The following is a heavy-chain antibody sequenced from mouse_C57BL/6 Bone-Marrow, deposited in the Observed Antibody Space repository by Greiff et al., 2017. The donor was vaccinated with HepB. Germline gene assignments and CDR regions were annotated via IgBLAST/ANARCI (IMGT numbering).Heavy chain of an antibody. CDR3: ARWVYYGNSFYAMDY. J-gene: IGHJ4*01. Sequence: EVMLVESGGGLVQPGGSLSLSCAASGFTFTDYYMSWVRQPPGKALEWLGFIRNKANGYTTEYSASVKGRFTISRDNSQSILYLQMNALRAEDSATYYCARWVYYGNSFYAMDYWGQGTSVTVSS. V-gene: IGHV7-3*01. CDR2: IRNKANGYTT. CDR1: GFTFTDYY. D-gene: IGHD2-1*01.